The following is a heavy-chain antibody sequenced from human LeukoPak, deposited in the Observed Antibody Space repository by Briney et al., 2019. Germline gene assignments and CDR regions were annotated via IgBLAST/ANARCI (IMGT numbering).Heavy chain of an antibody. CDR3: AVDYGGNSDVWYFDL. J-gene: IGHJ2*01. D-gene: IGHD4-23*01. CDR1: GGTFSSYA. Sequence: ASVKVSCKASGGTFSSYAISWVRQAPGQGLEWMGRIIPILGIANYAQKFQGRVTITADKSTSTAYMELSSLRSEDTAVYYCAVDYGGNSDVWYFDLWGRGTLVTVSS. CDR2: IIPILGIA. V-gene: IGHV1-69*04.